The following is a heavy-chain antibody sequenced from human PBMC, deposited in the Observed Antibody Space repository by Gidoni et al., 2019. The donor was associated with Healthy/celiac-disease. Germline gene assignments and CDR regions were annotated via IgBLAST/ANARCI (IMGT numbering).Heavy chain of an antibody. J-gene: IGHJ4*02. Sequence: QVQLVESGGGVVQPGRSLRLSCAAPGFTFSRYGMHWVRQAPGKGLEWGAVISYDGSNKYYADYVQGRFTISRDHSKNTLYLQMNSLRSEDTAVYYCVVLATVSGFYYWGQGTLVTVSS. V-gene: IGHV3-30*03. CDR2: ISYDGSNK. D-gene: IGHD5-12*01. CDR3: VVLATVSGFYY. CDR1: GFTFSRYG.